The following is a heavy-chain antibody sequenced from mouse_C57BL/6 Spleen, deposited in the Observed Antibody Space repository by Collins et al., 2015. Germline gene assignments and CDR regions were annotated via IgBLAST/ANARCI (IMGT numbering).Heavy chain of an antibody. CDR3: TRSGAHEDYYAMDY. Sequence: QVQLQQSGAELVRPGASVTLSCKASGYTFTDYEMHWVKQTPVHGLEWIGAIDPETGGTAYNQKFKGKAILTADKSSSTAYMELRSLTSEDSAVYYCTRSGAHEDYYAMDYWGQGTSVTVSS. D-gene: IGHD3-1*01. CDR1: GYTFTDYE. V-gene: IGHV1-15*01. J-gene: IGHJ4*01. CDR2: IDPETGGT.